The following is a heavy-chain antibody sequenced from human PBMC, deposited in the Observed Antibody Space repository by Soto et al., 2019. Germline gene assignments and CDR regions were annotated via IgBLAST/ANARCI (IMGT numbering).Heavy chain of an antibody. CDR3: ERVPQWGDYVFEY. D-gene: IGHD4-17*01. V-gene: IGHV1-46*01. CDR1: GYTFTSYY. CDR2: INPSGGST. Sequence: ASVKVSCKASGYTFTSYYMHWVRQAPGQGLEWMGIINPSGGSTSYAQKFQGRVTMTRDTSTSTVYMELSSLRSEDTAVYYCERVPQWGDYVFEYWRKGTLVTVSP. J-gene: IGHJ4*02.